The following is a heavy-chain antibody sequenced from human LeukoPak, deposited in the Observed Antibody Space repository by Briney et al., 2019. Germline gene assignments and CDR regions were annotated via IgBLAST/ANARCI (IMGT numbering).Heavy chain of an antibody. CDR2: INHSGST. V-gene: IGHV4-34*01. Sequence: PSETLSLTCAVYGGSFSGYYWSWIRQPPGKGLEWIGEINHSGSTNYNPSLKSRVTISVDTSKNQFSLKLSSVTAADTAEYYCARVARGRRIAGAVGPHAFDIWGQGTMVTVSS. CDR1: GGSFSGYY. D-gene: IGHD6-19*01. CDR3: ARVARGRRIAGAVGPHAFDI. J-gene: IGHJ3*02.